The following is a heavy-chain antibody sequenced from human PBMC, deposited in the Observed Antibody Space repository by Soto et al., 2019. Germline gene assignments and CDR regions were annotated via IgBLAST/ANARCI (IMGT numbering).Heavy chain of an antibody. D-gene: IGHD6-13*01. V-gene: IGHV4-59*01. CDR2: VYHNGRT. CDR1: GGSMDNYY. Sequence: QVQLQESGPRLVKPSETLSLTCSVSGGSMDNYYWSWIRQAPGKALEWIGYVYHNGRTSYNPSLKSRVSNPVEQSKDQSSLNLSSVTAADTAMYYCAREDRISAPGGIWFHPWGQGTLVTVSS. J-gene: IGHJ5*02. CDR3: AREDRISAPGGIWFHP.